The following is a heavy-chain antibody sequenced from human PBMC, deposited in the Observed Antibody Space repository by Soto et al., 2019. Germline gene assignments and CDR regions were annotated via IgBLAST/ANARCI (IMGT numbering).Heavy chain of an antibody. CDR2: INSDGSST. V-gene: IGHV3-74*01. D-gene: IGHD3-10*01. J-gene: IGHJ6*02. CDR3: SRDRWGGGRDMDV. Sequence: EVQLVESGGGLVQPGGSLRLSCAASGFTFSTYWIHWVRRAPGKGLVWVSRINSDGSSTNYADSVKGRFTISRDNAKNTLFLQMNSLRAEDTAVYYCSRDRWGGGRDMDVWGQGTTVTVSS. CDR1: GFTFSTYW.